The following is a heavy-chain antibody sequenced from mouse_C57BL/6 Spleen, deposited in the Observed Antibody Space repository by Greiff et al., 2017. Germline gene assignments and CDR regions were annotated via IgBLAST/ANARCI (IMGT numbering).Heavy chain of an antibody. CDR1: GYTFTSYW. Sequence: QVQLQQPGAELVKPGASVKLSCKASGYTFTSYWMQWVKQRPGQGLEWIGEIDPSDSYTNYNQKFKGKATLTVDTSSSTAYMQLSSLTSEDSAVYYGARDSAMDDWGQVTSVTVAS. CDR2: IDPSDSYT. CDR3: ARDSAMDD. V-gene: IGHV1-50*01. J-gene: IGHJ4*01.